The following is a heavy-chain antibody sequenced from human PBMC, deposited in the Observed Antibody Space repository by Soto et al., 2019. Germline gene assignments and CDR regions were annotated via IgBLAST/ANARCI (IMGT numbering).Heavy chain of an antibody. J-gene: IGHJ6*02. CDR2: FDPEDGET. CDR1: GYTLTELS. V-gene: IGHV1-24*01. D-gene: IGHD2-15*01. Sequence: ASVKVSCKVSGYTLTELSMHWVRQAPGKGLEWMGGFDPEDGETIYAQKFQGRVTITEDKSTSTAYMELSSLRSEDTAVYYCAKSPNPGSATPSYYGMDVWGLGTTVTVSS. CDR3: AKSPNPGSATPSYYGMDV.